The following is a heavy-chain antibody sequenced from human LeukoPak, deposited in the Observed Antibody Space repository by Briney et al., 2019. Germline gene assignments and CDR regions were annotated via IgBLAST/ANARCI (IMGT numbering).Heavy chain of an antibody. V-gene: IGHV3-23*01. J-gene: IGHJ4*02. D-gene: IGHD3-22*01. Sequence: GGSLRLSCAVSGITLSNYGMSWVRQAPGKGLEWVAGISDRGGRTNYADSVKGRFTISRDNPKNTLYLQMNSLRAEDTAVYFCAKRGVVIRVILVGFHKEAYYFDSWGQGALVTVSS. CDR2: ISDRGGRT. CDR3: AKRGVVIRVILVGFHKEAYYFDS. CDR1: GITLSNYG.